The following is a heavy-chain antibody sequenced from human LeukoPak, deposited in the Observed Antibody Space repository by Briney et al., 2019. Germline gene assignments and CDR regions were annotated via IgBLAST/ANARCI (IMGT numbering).Heavy chain of an antibody. Sequence: GGSLRLSCAASEFTFTTYAMNWVRQAPGKGPEWLSTISGDGRRTYSADSVKGRFTISRDNSKNTVYLQMNSLRADDTAVYYCAKDDYSGSGTYYGRLGSWGQGTLVTVSS. CDR1: EFTFTTYA. CDR3: AKDDYSGSGTYYGRLGS. J-gene: IGHJ5*01. CDR2: ISGDGRRT. V-gene: IGHV3-23*01. D-gene: IGHD3-10*01.